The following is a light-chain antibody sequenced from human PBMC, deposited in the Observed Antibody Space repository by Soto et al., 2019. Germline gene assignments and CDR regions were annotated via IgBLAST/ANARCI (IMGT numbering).Light chain of an antibody. Sequence: QSVLTQPPSASGTPGQRVTISCSGSSSNIGANIVNWYQQFPGTAPKLLIYSNDQRPSGVPDRFSASKSGTSASLAISGLQPEDEAQYYCAAWDDSLNSWVFGGGTQLTVL. J-gene: IGLJ3*02. V-gene: IGLV1-44*01. CDR2: SND. CDR3: AAWDDSLNSWV. CDR1: SSNIGANI.